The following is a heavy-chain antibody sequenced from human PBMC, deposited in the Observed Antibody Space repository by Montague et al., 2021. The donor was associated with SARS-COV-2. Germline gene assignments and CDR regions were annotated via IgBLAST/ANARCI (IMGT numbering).Heavy chain of an antibody. CDR2: IYHSGST. CDR1: GGSISSSNW. Sequence: SETLSLTCAVSGGSISSSNWWSWVRQPPGKGLEWIGEIYHSGSTNYNPSLKSRVTISVDKSKNQFSLKLSSVTAADTAVYYCARDRDSSGWSDAFDIWGQGTMVTVSS. V-gene: IGHV4-4*02. J-gene: IGHJ3*02. CDR3: ARDRDSSGWSDAFDI. D-gene: IGHD6-19*01.